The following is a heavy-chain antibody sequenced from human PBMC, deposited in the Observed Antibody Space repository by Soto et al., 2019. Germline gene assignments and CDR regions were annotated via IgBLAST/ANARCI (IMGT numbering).Heavy chain of an antibody. J-gene: IGHJ4*02. CDR3: AKDPFFGVVATPFDY. V-gene: IGHV3-23*01. CDR1: GFTFSSYA. D-gene: IGHD3-3*01. Sequence: EVQLLESGGGLVQPGGSLRLSCAASGFTFSSYAMSWVRQAPGKGLEWVSAISCSGGSTYYADSVKGRFTISRDNSKNTLYLLTNSLRAEDTAVYYCAKDPFFGVVATPFDYWGQGTLVTVSS. CDR2: ISCSGGST.